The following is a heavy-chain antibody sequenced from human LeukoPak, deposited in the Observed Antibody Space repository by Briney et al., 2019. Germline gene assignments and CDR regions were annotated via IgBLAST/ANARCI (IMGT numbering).Heavy chain of an antibody. Sequence: GGSLRLSCAASTFTLSTYGMCWVRQAPGEGLEWVSAIGGSSGRTHYADSVKGGFTISRDDSKNTLYLHMNSLRAEDTAIYYCAKGQYGGHSLIEYWGQGTLVTVSS. CDR2: IGGSSGRT. CDR1: TFTLSTYG. J-gene: IGHJ4*02. D-gene: IGHD4-23*01. V-gene: IGHV3-23*01. CDR3: AKGQYGGHSLIEY.